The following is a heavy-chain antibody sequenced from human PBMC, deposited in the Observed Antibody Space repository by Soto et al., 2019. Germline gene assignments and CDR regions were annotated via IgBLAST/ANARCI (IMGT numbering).Heavy chain of an antibody. J-gene: IGHJ4*02. Sequence: SETLSLTCTVYGGSISSGGYYWSWIRQHPGKGLEWIGYIYYSGSTYYNPSLKSRVTISVDTSKNQFSLKLSSVTAADTAVYYCASLGYCSGGSCYPRYYFDYWGQGTLVTVSS. V-gene: IGHV4-31*03. CDR1: GGSISSGGYY. D-gene: IGHD2-15*01. CDR2: IYYSGST. CDR3: ASLGYCSGGSCYPRYYFDY.